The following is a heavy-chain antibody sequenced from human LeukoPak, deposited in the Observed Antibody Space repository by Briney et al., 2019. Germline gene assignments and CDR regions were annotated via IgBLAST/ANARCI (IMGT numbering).Heavy chain of an antibody. Sequence: SQTLSLTCTVSGGSISSGGYYWSWIRQPAGKGLEWIGRIYTSGSTNYNPSLKSRVTISVDTSKNQFSLKLSSVTAADTAVYYCAREWQYQFDYWGQGSLVTVSS. CDR1: GGSISSGGYY. J-gene: IGHJ4*02. CDR3: AREWQYQFDY. CDR2: IYTSGST. V-gene: IGHV4-61*02. D-gene: IGHD4-11*01.